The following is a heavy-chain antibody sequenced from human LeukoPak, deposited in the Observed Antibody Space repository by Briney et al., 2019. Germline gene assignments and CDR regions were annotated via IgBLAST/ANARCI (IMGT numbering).Heavy chain of an antibody. CDR2: INQSGNN. Sequence: SETLSLTCAVYGGSFSGYYWSWIRQSPGKGLEWIGEINQSGNNNYNPSLKSRVTISVDTSKDQFSLNLNSVTAADTAVYYCARRVRFGDGWVFDYWGQGTLVTVSS. CDR3: ARRVRFGDGWVFDY. J-gene: IGHJ4*02. CDR1: GGSFSGYY. V-gene: IGHV4-34*01. D-gene: IGHD5-24*01.